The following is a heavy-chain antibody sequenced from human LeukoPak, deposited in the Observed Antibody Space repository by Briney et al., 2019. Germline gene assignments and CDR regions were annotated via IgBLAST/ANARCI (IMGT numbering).Heavy chain of an antibody. CDR1: GYTFTSYG. J-gene: IGHJ4*02. CDR2: ISANNGNA. V-gene: IGHV1-18*01. CDR3: ARRGYTSSWYYFDY. D-gene: IGHD6-13*01. Sequence: ASVTVSCKASGYTFTSYGISWVRQAPGQGLECMGWISANNGNANYAQKLQGRVTMTTDTSTSTAFMELRSLRSDDTAVYYCARRGYTSSWYYFDYWGQGTLVTVSS.